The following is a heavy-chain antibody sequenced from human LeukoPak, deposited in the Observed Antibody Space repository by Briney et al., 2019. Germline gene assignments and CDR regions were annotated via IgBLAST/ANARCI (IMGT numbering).Heavy chain of an antibody. CDR2: IIPIFGTA. D-gene: IGHD3-10*01. V-gene: IGHV1-69*13. CDR1: GGTFSSYA. Sequence: SVKVSCKASGGTFSSYAISWVRQAPGQGLEWMGGIIPIFGTANYAQKFKGRVTITADESTSTAYMELSSLRSEDTAVYYCARDPVTRSMVRGVVAYYYYGMDVWGQGTTVTVSS. CDR3: ARDPVTRSMVRGVVAYYYYGMDV. J-gene: IGHJ6*02.